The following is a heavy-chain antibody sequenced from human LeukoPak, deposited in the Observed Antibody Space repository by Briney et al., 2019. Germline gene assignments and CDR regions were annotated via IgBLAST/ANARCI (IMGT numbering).Heavy chain of an antibody. CDR3: AKSNGYGLIDI. D-gene: IGHD3-22*01. J-gene: IGHJ3*02. CDR2: IFYSGST. V-gene: IGHV4-34*12. Sequence: SETLSLTCAVYGGSFSNYYWTWIRQPPGKGLEWIGNIFYSGSTYYSPSLKSRVTISLDTPRNQLSLKLNSVTAADTAVYYCAKSNGYGLIDIWGQGTMVTVSS. CDR1: GGSFSNYY.